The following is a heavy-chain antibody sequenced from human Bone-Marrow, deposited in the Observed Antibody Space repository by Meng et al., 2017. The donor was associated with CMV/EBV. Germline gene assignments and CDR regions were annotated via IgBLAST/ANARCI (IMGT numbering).Heavy chain of an antibody. J-gene: IGHJ6*02. D-gene: IGHD7-27*01. V-gene: IGHV3-30*02. CDR1: GFTFSSYG. Sequence: GESLKISCAASGFTFSSYGMHWVRQAPGKGLEWVAFIRYDGSNKYYADSMKGRFTISRDNSKNTLYLQMNSLRAEDTAVYYCAKDHIANWGSYWNGMDVWGQGTTVTVSS. CDR3: AKDHIANWGSYWNGMDV. CDR2: IRYDGSNK.